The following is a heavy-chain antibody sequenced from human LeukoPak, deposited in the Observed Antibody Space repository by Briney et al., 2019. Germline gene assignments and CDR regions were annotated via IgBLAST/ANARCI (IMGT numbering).Heavy chain of an antibody. CDR1: GFTFSSYG. D-gene: IGHD5-18*01. V-gene: IGHV3-33*01. J-gene: IGHJ4*02. CDR2: IWYDGSNK. Sequence: SGGSLRLSCAASGFTFSSYGMHWVRQAPGKGLEWVAVIWYDGSNKYYADSVKGRFTISRDNSKNTLYLQMNSLRAEDTAVYYCARGGSGYSWFDYWGQGTLVTVSS. CDR3: ARGGSGYSWFDY.